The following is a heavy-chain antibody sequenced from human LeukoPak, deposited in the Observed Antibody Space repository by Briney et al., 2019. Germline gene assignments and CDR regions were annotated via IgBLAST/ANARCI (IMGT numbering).Heavy chain of an antibody. Sequence: PGGSLRLSCVASEFTFSGFGMHWVRQAPGKGLEWVAVISYNARHEYYRDSVKGRFSISRDNSKNTVSLQMDSLTIEDTAVYYRVRGGSSPTSTWSLDEWGQGTLVSVSS. CDR2: ISYNARHE. D-gene: IGHD2-2*01. CDR3: VRGGSSPTSTWSLDE. J-gene: IGHJ4*02. CDR1: EFTFSGFG. V-gene: IGHV3-30*03.